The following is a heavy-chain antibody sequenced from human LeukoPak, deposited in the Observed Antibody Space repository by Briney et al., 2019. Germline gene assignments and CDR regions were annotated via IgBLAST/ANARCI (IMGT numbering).Heavy chain of an antibody. CDR1: GYSISSGYY. J-gene: IGHJ4*02. Sequence: PSETLSLTCTVSGYSISSGYYWGWIRPPPGKGLEWIGLTYHGGSTYYNPSLNSRLTISVDTSKPQYSLRLSSVTAADTAIYYCARGDAAIVEEFDYWGQGTLVTVSS. V-gene: IGHV4-38-2*02. D-gene: IGHD2-2*02. CDR3: ARGDAAIVEEFDY. CDR2: TYHGGST.